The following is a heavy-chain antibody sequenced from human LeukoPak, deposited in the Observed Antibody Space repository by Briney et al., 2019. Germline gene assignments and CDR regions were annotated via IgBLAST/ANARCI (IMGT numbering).Heavy chain of an antibody. V-gene: IGHV4-39*07. D-gene: IGHD3-10*01. CDR3: ARDHAHGSGSPYGY. CDR1: GGSISSSSYY. Sequence: SETLSLTCTVSGGSISSSSYYWGWVRQPPGKGLEWVGSIYYSGSTYYNPSLKSRVTISVDTSKNQFSLKLSSVTAADTAVYYCARDHAHGSGSPYGYWGQGTLVTVSS. CDR2: IYYSGST. J-gene: IGHJ4*02.